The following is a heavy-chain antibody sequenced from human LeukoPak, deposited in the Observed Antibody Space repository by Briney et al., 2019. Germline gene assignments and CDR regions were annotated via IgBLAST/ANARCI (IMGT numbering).Heavy chain of an antibody. CDR1: GYTFTSYG. D-gene: IGHD3-9*01. V-gene: IGHV1-18*01. Sequence: ASVKVSCKASGYTFTSYGISWVRQAPGQGLEWMGWISAYNGNTNYAQKLQGRVTMTTDTSTSTAYMELRSLRSDDTALYYCARDRGYDILTGYVFDYWGQGTLVTVSS. CDR3: ARDRGYDILTGYVFDY. J-gene: IGHJ4*02. CDR2: ISAYNGNT.